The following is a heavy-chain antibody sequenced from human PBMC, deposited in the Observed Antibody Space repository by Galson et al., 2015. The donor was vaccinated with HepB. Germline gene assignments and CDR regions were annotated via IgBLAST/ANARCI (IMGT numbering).Heavy chain of an antibody. V-gene: IGHV3-21*01. CDR3: ARGGDYYGSGSARFLDY. CDR1: GFTFSSYS. J-gene: IGHJ4*02. D-gene: IGHD3-10*01. Sequence: SLRLSCAASGFTFSSYSMNWVRQAPGKGLEWVSSISSSSSYIYYADSVKGRFTISRDNAKNSLYLQMNSLRAEDTAVYYCARGGDYYGSGSARFLDYWGQGTLVTVSS. CDR2: ISSSSSYI.